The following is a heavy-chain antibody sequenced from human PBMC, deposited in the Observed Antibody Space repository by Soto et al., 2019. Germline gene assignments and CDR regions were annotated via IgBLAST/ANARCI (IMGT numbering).Heavy chain of an antibody. Sequence: SQPLSLTNSVSGGYTNNRGYYWSWIRQIPGKGLEWIGDIYHSGTTYYNSSLKSRVTISVDTSKNQFSLKLTSVTVADTAVYYCAKVRVNQLLGLFDPWGQGTLVTVSS. CDR1: GGYTNNRGYY. CDR2: IYHSGTT. J-gene: IGHJ5*02. CDR3: AKVRVNQLLGLFDP. V-gene: IGHV4-31*03. D-gene: IGHD2-2*01.